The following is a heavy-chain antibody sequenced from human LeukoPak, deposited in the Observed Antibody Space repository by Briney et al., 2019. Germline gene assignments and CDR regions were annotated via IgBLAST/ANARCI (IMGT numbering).Heavy chain of an antibody. CDR3: AKDCSHYDFWSGYNWFDP. CDR1: GYTFTSYA. J-gene: IGHJ5*02. Sequence: ASVKVSCKASGYTFTSYAMHWVRQAPGQRLEWMGWINAGNGNTKYSQKFQGRVTITRDTSASTAYMELNSLRAEDTAVYYCAKDCSHYDFWSGYNWFDPWGQGTLVTVSS. D-gene: IGHD3-3*01. CDR2: INAGNGNT. V-gene: IGHV1-3*01.